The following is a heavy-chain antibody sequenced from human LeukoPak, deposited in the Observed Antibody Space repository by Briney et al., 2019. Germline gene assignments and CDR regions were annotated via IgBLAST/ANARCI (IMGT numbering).Heavy chain of an antibody. J-gene: IGHJ5*02. D-gene: IGHD6-6*01. CDR3: ARGRIAARRLRWFDP. CDR2: INHSGST. CDR1: GGSFSGYY. V-gene: IGHV4-34*01. Sequence: LETLSLTCAVYGGSFSGYYWSWIRQPPGKGLEWIGEINHSGSTNYNPSLKSRVTISVDTSKNQFSLKLSSVTAADTAVYYCARGRIAARRLRWFDPWGQGTLVTVSS.